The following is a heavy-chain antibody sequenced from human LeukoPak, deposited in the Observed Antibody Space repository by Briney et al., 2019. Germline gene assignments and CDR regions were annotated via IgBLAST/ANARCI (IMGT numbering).Heavy chain of an antibody. CDR2: ISSSSSYI. V-gene: IGHV3-21*01. CDR3: ARARWGGTTTVTTRYYFDY. J-gene: IGHJ4*02. CDR1: GFTFSSYS. D-gene: IGHD4-17*01. Sequence: GGSLRLSCAVSGFTFSSYSMNWVRQAPGKGMQWVSSISSSSSYIYYAGSVKGRFTISRDNAKNSLYLQMNSLRAEDTAVYYCARARWGGTTTVTTRYYFDYWGQGTLVTVSS.